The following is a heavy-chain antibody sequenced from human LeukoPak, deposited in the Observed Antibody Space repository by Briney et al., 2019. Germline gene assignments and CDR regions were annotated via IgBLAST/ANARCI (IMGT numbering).Heavy chain of an antibody. V-gene: IGHV4-59*01. CDR1: GGSISSYY. J-gene: IGHJ6*03. Sequence: SETLSLTCTASGGSISSYYWSWIRQPPGKGLEWIGYIYYSGSTNYNPSLKSRVTISVDTSKNQFSLKLSSVTAADTAVYYFARGDSSSSYLYYYYYYMDVWGKGTTVTVSS. CDR2: IYYSGST. D-gene: IGHD6-6*01. CDR3: ARGDSSSSYLYYYYYYMDV.